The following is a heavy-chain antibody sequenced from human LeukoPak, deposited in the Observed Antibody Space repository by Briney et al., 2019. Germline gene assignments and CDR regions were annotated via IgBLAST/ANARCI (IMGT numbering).Heavy chain of an antibody. V-gene: IGHV1-69*02. CDR2: IIPILGIA. CDR3: ARGYCSSTSCYRSDY. CDR1: GGTFSSYT. D-gene: IGHD2-2*01. Sequence: ASVKVSCKASGGTFSSYTISWVRQAPGQGLEWMGRIIPILGIANYAQKFRGRVTITADKSTSTAYMELSSLRSEDTAVYYCARGYCSSTSCYRSDYWGQGTLVTVSS. J-gene: IGHJ4*02.